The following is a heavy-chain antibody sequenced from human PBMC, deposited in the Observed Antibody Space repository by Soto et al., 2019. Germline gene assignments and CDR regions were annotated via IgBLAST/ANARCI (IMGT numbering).Heavy chain of an antibody. J-gene: IGHJ3*02. CDR2: ISWITGTI. CDR1: GFTFDDYA. D-gene: IGHD3-22*01. V-gene: IGHV3-9*01. CDR3: ATSHYYSTENFDAFEI. Sequence: EVQLVESGGGLVQPGRSLRLSCAASGFTFDDYAMHWVRQAPGKGLECVSGISWITGTIDYTDSVQGRFTISRDSAKNSLYLQINSLRPEDTALYYCATSHYYSTENFDAFEIWGQGTMVTVSS.